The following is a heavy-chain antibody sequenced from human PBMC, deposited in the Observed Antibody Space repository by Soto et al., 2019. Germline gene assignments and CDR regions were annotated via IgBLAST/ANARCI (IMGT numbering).Heavy chain of an antibody. CDR1: GYTLTELS. D-gene: IGHD6-13*01. V-gene: IGHV1-24*01. CDR2: FDPEDGET. CDR3: ARSSSWSNGIDY. J-gene: IGHJ4*02. Sequence: ASVNVSCKVSGYTLTELSMHWVRQAPGKGLEWMGGFDPEDGETIYAQKFQGRVTMTEDTSTDTAYMELSSLRSEDTAAYYCARSSSWSNGIDYWGQGTLVTVSS.